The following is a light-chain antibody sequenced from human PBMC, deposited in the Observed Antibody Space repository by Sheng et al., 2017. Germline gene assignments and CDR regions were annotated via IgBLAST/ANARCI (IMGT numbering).Light chain of an antibody. Sequence: DIQMTQSPSTLSASVGDRVTITCRASQSVSTWLAWYQQKPGKAPKLLIFKASTLESGVPPRFSGSGSGTEFTLTISSLQPEDFATYYCQQYYNLYTFGQGTKVEIK. V-gene: IGKV1-5*03. CDR3: QQYYNLYT. CDR1: QSVSTW. J-gene: IGKJ2*01. CDR2: KAS.